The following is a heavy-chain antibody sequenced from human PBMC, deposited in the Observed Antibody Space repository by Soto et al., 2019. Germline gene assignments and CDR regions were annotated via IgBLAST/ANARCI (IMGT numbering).Heavy chain of an antibody. Sequence: ASVKVSCKDSGLTFNSSAVQWGRQAPGQRLGLIGWIVVGSINTNYEQKFQERVSITRDMSTSTADMELSSLRSEHTAVYECAADGTVFEWWELPGWAFDIWGQVTMVT. CDR2: IVVGSINT. CDR1: GLTFNSSA. CDR3: AADGTVFEWWELPGWAFDI. J-gene: IGHJ3*02. D-gene: IGHD1-26*01. V-gene: IGHV1-58*01.